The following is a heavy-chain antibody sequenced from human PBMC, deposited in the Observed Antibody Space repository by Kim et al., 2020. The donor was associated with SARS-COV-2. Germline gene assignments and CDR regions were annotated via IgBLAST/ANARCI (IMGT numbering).Heavy chain of an antibody. CDR3: ARGDHGSYYGAFDI. V-gene: IGHV4-59*01. Sequence: SETLSLTCTVSGGSISSYYWSWIRQPPGKGLEWIGYIYYSGSTNYNPSLKSRVTISVDTSKNQFSLKLSSVTAADTAVYYCARGDHGSYYGAFDIWGQGTMVTVSS. CDR2: IYYSGST. D-gene: IGHD1-26*01. J-gene: IGHJ3*02. CDR1: GGSISSYY.